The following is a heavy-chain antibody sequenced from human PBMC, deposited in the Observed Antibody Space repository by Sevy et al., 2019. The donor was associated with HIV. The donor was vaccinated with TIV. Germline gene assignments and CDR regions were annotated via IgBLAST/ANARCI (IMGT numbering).Heavy chain of an antibody. CDR2: ISYDGSNK. CDR1: GFTFSSFA. D-gene: IGHD3-10*01. J-gene: IGHJ4*02. V-gene: IGHV3-30*04. CDR3: ARDRGSGKNVFFDY. Sequence: GWSLRLSCAASGFTFSSFAMHWVRQAPGKGLEWVAVISYDGSNKYYADSVKGRFTISRDNSKNKLFLQMNSLRTEDTAVYYCARDRGSGKNVFFDYWGQGTLVTVSS.